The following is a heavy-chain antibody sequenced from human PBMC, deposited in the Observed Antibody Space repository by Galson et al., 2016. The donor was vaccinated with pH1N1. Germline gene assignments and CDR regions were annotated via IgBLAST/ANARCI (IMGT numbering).Heavy chain of an antibody. V-gene: IGHV1-58*01. CDR3: AASPDDVLEDGPNYYYLDV. Sequence: SVKVPCKASGLTLRNSAVQWLRQARGQRPEWIGWIVVGSGDTNYAQKFQKRVTITRDMSTKTTYMELSSLRSEDTAVYYCAASPDDVLEDGPNYYYLDVWVKGATVTVSS. D-gene: IGHD3-9*01. CDR2: IVVGSGDT. CDR1: GLTLRNSA. J-gene: IGHJ6*03.